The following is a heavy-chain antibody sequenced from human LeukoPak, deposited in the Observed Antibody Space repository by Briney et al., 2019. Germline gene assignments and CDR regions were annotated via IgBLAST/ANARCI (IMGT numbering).Heavy chain of an antibody. CDR2: ISGSGGST. CDR3: AKTQDGGRYYYDSSGYTKDY. V-gene: IGHV3-23*01. Sequence: GGSLRLSCAASGFTFSSYAMSWVRQAPGKGLEWVSAISGSGGSTYYADSVKGRFTISRDNSKNTLYLQMNSLRAEDTAVYHCAKTQDGGRYYYDSSGYTKDYWGQGTLVTVSS. CDR1: GFTFSSYA. D-gene: IGHD3-22*01. J-gene: IGHJ4*02.